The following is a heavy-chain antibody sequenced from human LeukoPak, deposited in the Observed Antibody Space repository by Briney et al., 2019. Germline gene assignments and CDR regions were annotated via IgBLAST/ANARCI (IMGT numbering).Heavy chain of an antibody. J-gene: IGHJ4*02. CDR1: GGSISSSNW. V-gene: IGHV4-4*02. Sequence: PSGTLSLTCAVSGGSISSSNWWSWVRQPPGKGLEWIGEIHHSGSTNYNPSLKSRVTISVDKSKNQFSLKLSSVTAADTAVYYCARDNSGSYYPEFDYWGQGTLVTVSS. CDR2: IHHSGST. D-gene: IGHD1-26*01. CDR3: ARDNSGSYYPEFDY.